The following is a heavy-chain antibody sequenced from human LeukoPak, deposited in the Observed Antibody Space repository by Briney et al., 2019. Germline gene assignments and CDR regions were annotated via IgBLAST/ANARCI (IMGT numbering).Heavy chain of an antibody. Sequence: GASVKVSCKASGFTFTSSAMQWVRQARGQRLEWIGWIVVGSGNTNYAQKFQERVTITRDMSTSTAYMELSSLRSEDTAVYYCAAGYSYGPSLIDYWGQGTLVTVSS. D-gene: IGHD5-18*01. V-gene: IGHV1-58*02. CDR3: AAGYSYGPSLIDY. CDR1: GFTFTSSA. J-gene: IGHJ4*02. CDR2: IVVGSGNT.